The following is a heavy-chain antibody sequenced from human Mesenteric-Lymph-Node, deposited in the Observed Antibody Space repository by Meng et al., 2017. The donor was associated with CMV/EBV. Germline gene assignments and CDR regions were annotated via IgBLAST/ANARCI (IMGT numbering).Heavy chain of an antibody. CDR2: ISGSGGST. CDR3: AKSDCPAGGSCHYYNGMDV. Sequence: GGSLRLSCAASGFTFSSYAMSWVRQAPGKGLEWVSAISGSGGSTYYADSVKGRFTVSRDNSKNTLHLEMTGLRAEDTAVYYCAKSDCPAGGSCHYYNGMDVWGQGTTVTVSS. J-gene: IGHJ6*02. V-gene: IGHV3-23*01. CDR1: GFTFSSYA. D-gene: IGHD2-15*01.